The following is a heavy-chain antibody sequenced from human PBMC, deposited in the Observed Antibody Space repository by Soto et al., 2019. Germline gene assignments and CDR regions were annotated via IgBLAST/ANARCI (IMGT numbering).Heavy chain of an antibody. CDR1: GYTFTGYY. D-gene: IGHD5-12*01. J-gene: IGHJ6*02. CDR3: ARVVATSPTTPFYYSCGMDV. V-gene: IGHV1-2*02. Sequence: GASVKVSCKASGYTFTGYYMHWVRQAPGQGLEWMGRINPNSGGTNYAQKFQGRVTMTRDTSISTAYMELSRLRSDDTAVYYCARVVATSPTTPFYYSCGMDVWGQGTTVTVSS. CDR2: INPNSGGT.